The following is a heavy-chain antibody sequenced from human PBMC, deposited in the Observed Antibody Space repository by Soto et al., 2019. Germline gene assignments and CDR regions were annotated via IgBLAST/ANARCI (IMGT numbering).Heavy chain of an antibody. J-gene: IGHJ4*02. CDR2: IWYDGSNK. V-gene: IGHV3-33*01. CDR3: ARGENWNYLSVDY. Sequence: QVQLVESGGGVVQPGRSLRLSCAAYGFTFSSDGMHWVRQAPGKGLEWVAVIWYDGSNKYYADSVKGRFTISRDNSKNTLYLQMNSLRAEDTAVYYCARGENWNYLSVDYWGQGTLVTVSS. CDR1: GFTFSSDG. D-gene: IGHD1-7*01.